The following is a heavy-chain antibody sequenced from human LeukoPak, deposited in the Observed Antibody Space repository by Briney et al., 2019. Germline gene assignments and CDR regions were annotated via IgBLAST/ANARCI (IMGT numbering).Heavy chain of an antibody. J-gene: IGHJ4*02. CDR3: ARGRSHYYDSSGYSN. V-gene: IGHV1-46*01. CDR1: GYTFTSYY. CDR2: INPSGGST. D-gene: IGHD3-22*01. Sequence: ASVKVSCKASGYTFTSYYMHWVRQAPGQGLEWMGIINPSGGSTSYAQKFQGRVTMTRDMSTSTVYMELSSLRSEDTAVYYCARGRSHYYDSSGYSNWGQGTLVTVSS.